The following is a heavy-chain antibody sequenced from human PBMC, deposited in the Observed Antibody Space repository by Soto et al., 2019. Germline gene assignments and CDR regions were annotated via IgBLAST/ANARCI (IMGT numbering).Heavy chain of an antibody. CDR1: GFTFSSYW. CDR2: INSDGSST. Sequence: GGSLRLSCAASGFTFSSYWMHWVRQAPGKGLVWVSRINSDGSSTSYADSVKGRFTISRDNAKNTLYLQMNSLRAEDTAVYYCARGSNIVVVVAATLDYWGQGTLVTVSS. J-gene: IGHJ4*02. CDR3: ARGSNIVVVVAATLDY. D-gene: IGHD2-15*01. V-gene: IGHV3-74*01.